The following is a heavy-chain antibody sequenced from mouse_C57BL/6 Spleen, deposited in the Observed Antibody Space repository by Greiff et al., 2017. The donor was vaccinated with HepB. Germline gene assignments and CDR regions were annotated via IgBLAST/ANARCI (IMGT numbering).Heavy chain of an antibody. J-gene: IGHJ4*01. Sequence: EVMLVESEGGLVQPGSSMKLSCTASGFTFSDYYMAWVRQVPEKGLEWVANINYDGSSTYYLDSLKSRFIISRDNAKNILYLQMSSLKSEDTATYYCAREGKLGRYYAMDYWGQGTSVTVSS. D-gene: IGHD4-1*01. V-gene: IGHV5-16*01. CDR2: INYDGSST. CDR1: GFTFSDYY. CDR3: AREGKLGRYYAMDY.